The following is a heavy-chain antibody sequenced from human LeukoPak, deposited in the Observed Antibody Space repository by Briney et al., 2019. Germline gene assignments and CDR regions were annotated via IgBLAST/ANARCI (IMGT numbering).Heavy chain of an antibody. J-gene: IGHJ4*02. CDR2: IYTSGST. D-gene: IGHD3-3*01. V-gene: IGHV4-4*07. Sequence: IYTSGSTNYNPSLKSRVTMSVDTSKNQFSLKLSSVTAADTAVYYCANSEVFWSGYYEDYWGQGTLVTVSS. CDR3: ANSEVFWSGYYEDY.